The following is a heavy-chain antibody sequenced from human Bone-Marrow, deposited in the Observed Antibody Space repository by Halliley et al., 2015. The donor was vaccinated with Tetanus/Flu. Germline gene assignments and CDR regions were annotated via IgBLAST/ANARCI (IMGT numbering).Heavy chain of an antibody. D-gene: IGHD6-19*01. CDR1: GYSFSDYW. CDR2: IFPGDSET. J-gene: IGHJ6*02. Sequence: QLVQSGAEVKKPGESLKISCKGSGYSFSDYWIGWVRQMPGQGLESMGIIFPGDSETRYGQSFQGQVTISADPSISTAYLQWSSLKASDSAIYFCARRQGIAVSDDNSYYGLDVWGQGTTVTV. CDR3: ARRQGIAVSDDNSYYGLDV. V-gene: IGHV5-51*01.